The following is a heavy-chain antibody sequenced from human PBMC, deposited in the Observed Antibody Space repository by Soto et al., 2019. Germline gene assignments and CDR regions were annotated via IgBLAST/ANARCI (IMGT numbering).Heavy chain of an antibody. CDR3: ARDHSEIFGEGSYYYGMDV. J-gene: IGHJ6*02. Sequence: SVKVSCKASGGTFSSYAISWVRQAPGQGLEWMGGIIPIFGTANYAQKFQGRVTITADESTSTAYMELSSLRSEDTAVYYCARDHSEIFGEGSYYYGMDVWGQGTTVTVSS. CDR2: IIPIFGTA. V-gene: IGHV1-69*13. CDR1: GGTFSSYA. D-gene: IGHD3-3*01.